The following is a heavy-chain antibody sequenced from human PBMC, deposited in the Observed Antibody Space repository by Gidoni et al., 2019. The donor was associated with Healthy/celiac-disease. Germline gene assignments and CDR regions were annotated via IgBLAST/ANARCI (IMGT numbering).Heavy chain of an antibody. CDR3: ARRRGIAARPSYYGMDV. V-gene: IGHV5-51*01. Sequence: EVQLVQSGAEVKKTGESLKISCKGSGYSFTRYWIGWVRQMPGKGLEWMGIIYPGDSDTRYSPSFQGQVTISADKSISTAYLQWSSLKASDTAMYYCARRRGIAARPSYYGMDVWGQGTTVTVSS. D-gene: IGHD6-6*01. CDR2: IYPGDSDT. CDR1: GYSFTRYW. J-gene: IGHJ6*02.